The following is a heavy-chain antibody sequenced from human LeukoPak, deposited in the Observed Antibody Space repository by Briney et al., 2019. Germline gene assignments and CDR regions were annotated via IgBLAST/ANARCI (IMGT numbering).Heavy chain of an antibody. CDR3: ARLRDSSSPRYYYYGLDV. J-gene: IGHJ6*02. D-gene: IGHD6-13*01. CDR1: GFTFSSYW. CDR2: INGDGSST. V-gene: IGHV3-74*01. Sequence: PGGSLRLSCAASGFTFSSYWIHWVRQAPGKGLGWVSRINGDGSSTNYADSVKGRFTISRDNARNTLYLQMNSLRAEDTAVYYCARLRDSSSPRYYYYGLDVWGQGTTVTVSS.